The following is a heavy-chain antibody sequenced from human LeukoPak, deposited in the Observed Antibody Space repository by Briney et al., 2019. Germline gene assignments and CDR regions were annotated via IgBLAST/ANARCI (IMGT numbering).Heavy chain of an antibody. CDR3: ARGRYCSSTSCWDMDV. Sequence: ASVKVSCKASGGTFSSYAISWVRQALGQGLEWMGGIIPIFGTANYAQKFQGRVKITTDESTSTAYMELSSLRSEDTAVYYCARGRYCSSTSCWDMDVWGKGTTVTVSS. CDR2: IIPIFGTA. J-gene: IGHJ6*03. D-gene: IGHD2-2*01. CDR1: GGTFSSYA. V-gene: IGHV1-69*05.